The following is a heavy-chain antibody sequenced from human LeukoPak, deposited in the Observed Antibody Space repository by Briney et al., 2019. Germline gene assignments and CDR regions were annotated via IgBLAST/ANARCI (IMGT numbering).Heavy chain of an antibody. J-gene: IGHJ4*02. Sequence: ASVKVSCKASGYTFTSYGISWVRQAPGQGLEWMGWISAYNGNTNYAQKLQGRVTMTTDRSTSTAYMELRSLRSDDTAVYYCASGEYSRTRLGYWGQGTLVTVSS. CDR3: ASGEYSRTRLGY. D-gene: IGHD6-6*01. V-gene: IGHV1-18*01. CDR2: ISAYNGNT. CDR1: GYTFTSYG.